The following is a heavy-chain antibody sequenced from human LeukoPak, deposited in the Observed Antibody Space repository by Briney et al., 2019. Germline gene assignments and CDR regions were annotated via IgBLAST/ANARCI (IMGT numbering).Heavy chain of an antibody. CDR1: GFTFSSYA. Sequence: GGSLRLSCAASGFTFSSYAMHWVGQAPGKGLEWVAVMSYDGSNKYYADSVKGRFTISRDNSKNTLYLQMNSLRAEDTAVYYCASVHYFDYWGQGTLVTVSS. CDR2: MSYDGSNK. V-gene: IGHV3-30-3*01. CDR3: ASVHYFDY. J-gene: IGHJ4*02.